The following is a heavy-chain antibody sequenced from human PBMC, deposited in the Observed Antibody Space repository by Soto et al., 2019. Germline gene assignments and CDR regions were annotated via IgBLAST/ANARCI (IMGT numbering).Heavy chain of an antibody. CDR1: GYTFTGYY. J-gene: IGHJ4*02. CDR3: ARGPYYYDSSGYYPPFDY. CDR2: INPNSGGT. V-gene: IGHV1-2*04. Sequence: GASVKVSCKASGYTFTGYYMHWVRQAPGQGLEWMGWINPNSGGTNYAQEFQGWVTMTRDTSISTAYMELSRLRSDDTAVYYCARGPYYYDSSGYYPPFDYWGQGTLVTVSS. D-gene: IGHD3-22*01.